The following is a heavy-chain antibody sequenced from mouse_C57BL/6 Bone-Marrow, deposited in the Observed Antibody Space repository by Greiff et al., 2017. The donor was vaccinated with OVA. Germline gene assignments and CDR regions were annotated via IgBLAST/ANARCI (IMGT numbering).Heavy chain of an antibody. CDR2: IHPADSDT. D-gene: IGHD1-1*01. Sequence: VKLQQPGADLVKPGASVKVSCKASGYTFTSYWMHWVKQRPGQGLEWIGRIHPADSDTNYNQKFKGKATLTVDKSYSTAYMQLSSLTSEDTAVCYSAIKGTTVGPPGYWGQGTTLTVSS. V-gene: IGHV1-74*01. J-gene: IGHJ2*01. CDR3: AIKGTTVGPPGY. CDR1: GYTFTSYW.